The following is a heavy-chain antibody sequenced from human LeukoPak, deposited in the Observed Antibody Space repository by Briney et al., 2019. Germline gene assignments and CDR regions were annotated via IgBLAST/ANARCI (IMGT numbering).Heavy chain of an antibody. Sequence: SQTLSLTCTVSGGSISSGDYYWSWIRQPPGKGLEWIGYIYYSGSTYYNLSLKSRVTISVDTSKNQFSLKLSSVTAADTAVYYCARGSTTVTTWAFDIWGQGTMVTVSS. CDR1: GGSISSGDYY. V-gene: IGHV4-30-4*01. J-gene: IGHJ3*02. CDR3: ARGSTTVTTWAFDI. D-gene: IGHD4-17*01. CDR2: IYYSGST.